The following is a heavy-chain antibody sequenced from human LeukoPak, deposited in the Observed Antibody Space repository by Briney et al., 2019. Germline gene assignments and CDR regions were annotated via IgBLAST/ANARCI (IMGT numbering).Heavy chain of an antibody. CDR2: IKPDGSEK. D-gene: IGHD4-17*01. CDR3: ARDPAYGALDY. CDR1: GFTFSSHY. Sequence: GRSLRLSCAASGFTFSSHYMTWVRQTPGKGLEWVANIKPDGSEKGYGDFVKGRFSISRDNAKNSLYLQMNSLRADDTAVYYCARDPAYGALDYWGQGTLVTVSS. J-gene: IGHJ4*02. V-gene: IGHV3-7*01.